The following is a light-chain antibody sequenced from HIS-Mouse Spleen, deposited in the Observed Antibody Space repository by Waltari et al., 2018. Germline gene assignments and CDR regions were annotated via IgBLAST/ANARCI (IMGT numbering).Light chain of an antibody. CDR3: QQYYSFPLT. Sequence: AIWMTQSPSLLSASTGDRVTISCRMSQGIRSSLAWYQQKPGKAPELLIYAASTLQSGVPSRFGGSGSGTDFTLTISCLQSEDFATYYCQQYYSFPLTFGGGTKVEIK. CDR2: AAS. J-gene: IGKJ4*01. V-gene: IGKV1D-8*02. CDR1: QGIRSS.